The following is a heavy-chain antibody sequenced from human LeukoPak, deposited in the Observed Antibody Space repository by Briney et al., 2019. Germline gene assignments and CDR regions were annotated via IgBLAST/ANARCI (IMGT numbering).Heavy chain of an antibody. CDR2: IYYSGST. CDR3: ARQSDYYGMDV. Sequence: SGTLSLTCTVSGGSISSYYWSWIRQPPGKGLEWIGYIYYSGSTNYNPSLKSRVTISVDTSKNQFSLKLSSVTAADTAVYYCARQSDYYGMDVWGQGTTVTISS. V-gene: IGHV4-59*08. CDR1: GGSISSYY. J-gene: IGHJ6*02.